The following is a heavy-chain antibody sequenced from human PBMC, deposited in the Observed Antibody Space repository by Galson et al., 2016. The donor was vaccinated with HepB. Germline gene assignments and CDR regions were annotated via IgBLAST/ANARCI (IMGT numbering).Heavy chain of an antibody. D-gene: IGHD4-17*01. CDR2: IYSGGTT. CDR1: GFTVSSHY. CDR3: ARGVYGDHGWFDY. Sequence: SLRLSCAASGFTVSSHYMTWVRQAPGKGLEYGSVIYSGGTTYYADSVKGRFTISRDNSKNTLFLQMNTLRAEDTAVYYCARGVYGDHGWFDYWGQGTLVTFSS. V-gene: IGHV3-66*02. J-gene: IGHJ4*02.